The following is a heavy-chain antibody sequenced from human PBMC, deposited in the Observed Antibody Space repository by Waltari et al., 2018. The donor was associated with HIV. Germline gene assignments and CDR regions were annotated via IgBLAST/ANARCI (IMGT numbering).Heavy chain of an antibody. CDR3: AKAPLRRSSVGGEGPSHFEY. D-gene: IGHD3-10*01. Sequence: EVQLLDSGGGWVQPGGSLRLSCAASGFTFGSFAMSWVRQAPGKGPGVVSGTSARGRTTYYADSVKGRFTISRDNSKNTLYLQMNRLRAEDTAVYYCAKAPLRRSSVGGEGPSHFEYWGQGTLVTVSS. CDR2: TSARGRTT. V-gene: IGHV3-23*01. CDR1: GFTFGSFA. J-gene: IGHJ4*02.